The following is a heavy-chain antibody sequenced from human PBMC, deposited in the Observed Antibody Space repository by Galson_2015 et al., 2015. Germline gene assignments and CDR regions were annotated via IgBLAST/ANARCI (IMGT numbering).Heavy chain of an antibody. CDR3: ARADMGEQWLVD. J-gene: IGHJ4*02. V-gene: IGHV5-10-1*01. CDR2: IDPSDSYT. D-gene: IGHD6-19*01. CDR1: GYSFTSYW. Sequence: QSGAEVKKPGESLKISCKGPGYSFTSYWISWVRQMPGKGLEWMGRIDPSDSYTNYSPSFQGHVTISADKSISTAYLQWSSLKASDTAMYYCARADMGEQWLVDWGQGTLVTVSS.